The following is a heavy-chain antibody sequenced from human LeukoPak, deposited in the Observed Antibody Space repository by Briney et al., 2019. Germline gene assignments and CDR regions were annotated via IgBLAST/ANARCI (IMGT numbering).Heavy chain of an antibody. D-gene: IGHD6-13*01. CDR3: AKGAQFISSKFDY. CDR2: ICGSGGGT. J-gene: IGHJ4*02. Sequence: PGGCLRLSCADSGFTLSICAMSGVRDAPGKGLEWGSVICGSGGGTYFADSENGRFTITRDNDKSTLYLQMNVLRVEDTDVYDCAKGAQFISSKFDYWGQGTLVTVSS. CDR1: GFTLSICA. V-gene: IGHV3-23*01.